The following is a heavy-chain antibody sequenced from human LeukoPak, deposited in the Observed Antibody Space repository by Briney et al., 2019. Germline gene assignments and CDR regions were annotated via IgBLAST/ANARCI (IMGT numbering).Heavy chain of an antibody. J-gene: IGHJ4*02. CDR1: GFTVSSNY. CDR2: IYSGGST. Sequence: GGSLRLSCAASGFTVSSNYMSWVRQAPGKGLEWVSVIYSGGSTYYADSVKGRFTISRDNSKNTLYLQMNSLGAEDTAVYYCARARYGTFDYWGQGTLVTVSS. CDR3: ARARYGTFDY. V-gene: IGHV3-66*02. D-gene: IGHD4-17*01.